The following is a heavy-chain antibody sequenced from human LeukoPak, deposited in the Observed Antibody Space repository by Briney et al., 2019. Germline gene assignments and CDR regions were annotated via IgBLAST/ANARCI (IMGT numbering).Heavy chain of an antibody. J-gene: IGHJ6*02. CDR1: GYTFTSYA. D-gene: IGHD6-13*01. CDR3: ARAKGPGYSNFYGMDV. V-gene: IGHV1-2*04. CDR2: INPNSGGT. Sequence: ASVKVSCKASGYTFTSYAMNWVRQAPGQGLEWMGWINPNSGGTNYAQKFQGWVTMTRDTSISTAYMELSRLRSDDTAVYYCARAKGPGYSNFYGMDVWGQGTTVTVSS.